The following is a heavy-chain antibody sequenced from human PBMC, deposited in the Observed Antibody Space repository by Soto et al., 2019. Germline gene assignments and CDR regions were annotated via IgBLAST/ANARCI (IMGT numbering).Heavy chain of an antibody. CDR2: ISYDGNTQ. Sequence: QVQLVESGGGVVQPGTSLRLSCAASGFTLSSYSIHWVRQGPGKGLDWMAVISYDGNTQFYGDSVKGRFIVSRDNSRNTLYLQLNNLQAEDTAVYYCAKVSRPSRISTPDFDYWGQGTLVTVSS. CDR3: AKVSRPSRISTPDFDY. V-gene: IGHV3-30-3*01. CDR1: GFTLSSYS. J-gene: IGHJ4*02.